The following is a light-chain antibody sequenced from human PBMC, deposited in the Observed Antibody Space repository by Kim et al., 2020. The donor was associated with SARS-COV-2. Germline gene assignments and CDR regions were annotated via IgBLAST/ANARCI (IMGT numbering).Light chain of an antibody. V-gene: IGKV1-39*01. CDR2: AAS. CDR3: HQSYNVPPT. J-gene: IGKJ4*01. CDR1: QSISTY. Sequence: ASVGDDVTITCRAAQSISTYLNWYQQKPGKPPKLLINAASTLQSGVPSRFSGSGSGTDFTLTISSLQREDFATYYCHQSYNVPPTFGGGTKVEIK.